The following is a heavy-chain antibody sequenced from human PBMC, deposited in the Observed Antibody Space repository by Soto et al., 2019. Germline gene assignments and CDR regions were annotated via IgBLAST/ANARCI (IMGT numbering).Heavy chain of an antibody. Sequence: PSETLSLTCTVSGGSISSYYWSWIRQPPGKGREWIGYIYYSGSTNYNPSLKSRVTISVDTSKNQFSLKLSSVTAADTAVYYCARMKITMVRRVEHTGNYYGMDVWGQGTTVTVSS. J-gene: IGHJ6*02. D-gene: IGHD3-10*01. CDR3: ARMKITMVRRVEHTGNYYGMDV. CDR2: IYYSGST. V-gene: IGHV4-59*01. CDR1: GGSISSYY.